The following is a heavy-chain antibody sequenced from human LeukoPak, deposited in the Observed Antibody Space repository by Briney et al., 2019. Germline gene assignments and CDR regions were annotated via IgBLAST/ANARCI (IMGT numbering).Heavy chain of an antibody. CDR1: GGSISSSSYY. J-gene: IGHJ5*02. Sequence: SQTLSLTCTVSGGSISSSSYYWGWIRQPPGKGLEWIGNIYYSSSTYYNPSLRSRVTISVDTSKNQFSLKLSSVTAADTAVYYCARHFFSSRRGVWCDPWGQGTLVTVSS. CDR3: ARHFFSSRRGVWCDP. D-gene: IGHD2-8*01. V-gene: IGHV4-39*01. CDR2: IYYSSST.